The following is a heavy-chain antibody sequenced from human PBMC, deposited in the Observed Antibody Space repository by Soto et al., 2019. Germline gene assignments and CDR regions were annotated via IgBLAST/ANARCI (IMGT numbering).Heavy chain of an antibody. CDR2: ISWNSGSI. D-gene: IGHD5-12*01. CDR3: ARSGYSGYDSGHRYYYYGMDV. Sequence: PGGSLRLSCAASGFTFDDYAMHWVRQAPGKGLEWVSGISWNSGSIGYADSVKGRFTISRDNAKNSLYLQMNSLRAEDTALYYCARSGYSGYDSGHRYYYYGMDVWGQGTTVTVSS. CDR1: GFTFDDYA. V-gene: IGHV3-9*01. J-gene: IGHJ6*02.